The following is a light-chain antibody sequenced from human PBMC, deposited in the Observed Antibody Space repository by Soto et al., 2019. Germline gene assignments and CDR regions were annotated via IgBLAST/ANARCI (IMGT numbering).Light chain of an antibody. J-gene: IGKJ1*01. CDR2: DAS. V-gene: IGKV1-5*01. CDR1: QDINKN. CDR3: QQYHSYWT. Sequence: DIQMTQSASSLSASLGDRVTITCQASQDINKNLIWYQQKPGKAPKLLIYDASSLESGVPQRFSGSGSGTEFTLTISSLKTDDFSTYYCQQYHSYWTFGQGTKVDIK.